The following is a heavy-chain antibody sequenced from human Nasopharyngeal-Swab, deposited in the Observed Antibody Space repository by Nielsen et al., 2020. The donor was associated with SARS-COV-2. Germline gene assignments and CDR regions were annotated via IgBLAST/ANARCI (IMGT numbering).Heavy chain of an antibody. CDR1: RVSITSQY. J-gene: IGHJ5*02. V-gene: IGHV4-59*11. CDR2: ICHNSGT. CDR3: AKEGATGWFDP. Sequence: SETLSLTCTVSRVSITSQYWSWIRQPPGTGLEWIGYICHNSGTSYNPSLKSRVTMFMDTSKNQFSLRLRSVTAADTAVYYCAKEGATGWFDPWGQGTLVTVSS.